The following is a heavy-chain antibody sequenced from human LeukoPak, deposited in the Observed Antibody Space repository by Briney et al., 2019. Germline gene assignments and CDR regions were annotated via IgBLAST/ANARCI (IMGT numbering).Heavy chain of an antibody. V-gene: IGHV4-4*02. CDR1: GGSISSGNW. CDR3: ARDCGPTGCDFDY. J-gene: IGHJ4*02. CDR2: IYHSGST. D-gene: IGHD1-14*01. Sequence: SGTLSLTCAVSGGSISSGNWWSWVRQPPGKGLEWIGEIYHSGSTNYNPSLKSRVTISVDKSKNQFSLKLNSVTAADTAVYYCARDCGPTGCDFDYWGQGTLVTVSS.